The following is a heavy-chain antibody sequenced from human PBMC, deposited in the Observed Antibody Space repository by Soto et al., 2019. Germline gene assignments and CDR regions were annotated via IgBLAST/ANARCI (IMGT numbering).Heavy chain of an antibody. CDR1: GFTFSSYG. V-gene: IGHV3-33*01. D-gene: IGHD4-17*01. J-gene: IGHJ3*02. CDR3: ARDRWATVTSHAFDI. CDR2: IWYDGSNK. Sequence: PGGSLRLSCAASGFTFSSYGMHWVRQAPGKGLEWVAVIWYDGSNKYCADSVKGRFTISRDNSKNTLYLQMNSLRAEDTAVYYCARDRWATVTSHAFDIWGQGTMVTVSS.